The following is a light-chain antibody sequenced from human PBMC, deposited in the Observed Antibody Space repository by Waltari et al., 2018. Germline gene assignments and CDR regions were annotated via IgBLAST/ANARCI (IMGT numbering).Light chain of an antibody. CDR3: QESYSNMWT. V-gene: IGKV1-39*01. CDR2: AAS. Sequence: DIQMTQSPSSLPAPVGDRVTKTCRASQSISSYLNWYQQKPGKAPKRLIYAASSLYSGVPSRFSGSGSGTDFTLTISSLQPEDFATYYCQESYSNMWTFGQGTKVEI. J-gene: IGKJ1*01. CDR1: QSISSY.